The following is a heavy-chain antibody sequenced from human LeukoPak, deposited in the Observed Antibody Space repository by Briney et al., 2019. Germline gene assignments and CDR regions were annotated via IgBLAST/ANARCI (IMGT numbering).Heavy chain of an antibody. D-gene: IGHD3-16*02. CDR1: GGSVSSYY. V-gene: IGHV4-59*02. Sequence: SETLSLTCTVSGGSVSSYYWSWIRQPPGKGLEWIGYIYCSGSTNYNPSLKSRVTILVDTSKNQVSLKLSSVTAADTAVYYCARLLGPLDYVWGSSRSKWGQGTLVTVSS. J-gene: IGHJ4*02. CDR3: ARLLGPLDYVWGSSRSK. CDR2: IYCSGST.